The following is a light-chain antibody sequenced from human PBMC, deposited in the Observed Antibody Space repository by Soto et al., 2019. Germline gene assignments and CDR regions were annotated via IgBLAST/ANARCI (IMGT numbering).Light chain of an antibody. CDR3: QQYNSYPS. Sequence: DIQMTQSPSTLSASVGDRVTITCRASQSISSWLAWYQQKPGKAPKLLIYKASSLESGVPSRFSGSGSGTECTLTISSLQPDDFATYYCQQYNSYPSFGGGNKVEIK. J-gene: IGKJ4*01. V-gene: IGKV1-5*03. CDR1: QSISSW. CDR2: KAS.